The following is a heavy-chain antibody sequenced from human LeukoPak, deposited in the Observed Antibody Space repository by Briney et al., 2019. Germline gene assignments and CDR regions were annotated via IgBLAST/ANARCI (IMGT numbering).Heavy chain of an antibody. J-gene: IGHJ4*02. D-gene: IGHD3-9*01. CDR1: GYTLTELS. CDR2: FDPEDGET. CDR3: ATWSDILTGYYTYYFDY. Sequence: ASVKVSCKVSGYTLTELSMHWVRQAPGKGLEWMGGFDPEDGETIYAQKFQGRVTMTEDTSTDTAYMELSSLRSENTAVYYCATWSDILTGYYTYYFDYWGQGTLVTVSS. V-gene: IGHV1-24*01.